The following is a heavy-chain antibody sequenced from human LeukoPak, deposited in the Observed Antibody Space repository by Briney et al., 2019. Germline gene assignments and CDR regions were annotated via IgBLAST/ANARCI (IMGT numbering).Heavy chain of an antibody. Sequence: SETLSLTCSVSGGSISRSYYYWGWIRQPPGKGLEWIGTIYYSGSTFYNPSLKSRVTISVDTSINHFSLTLTSLTAADTAVYFCSRHEHKALAGDTWGQGTLVTVSS. CDR1: GGSISRSYYY. J-gene: IGHJ5*02. CDR2: IYYSGST. D-gene: IGHD6-19*01. V-gene: IGHV4-39*01. CDR3: SRHEHKALAGDT.